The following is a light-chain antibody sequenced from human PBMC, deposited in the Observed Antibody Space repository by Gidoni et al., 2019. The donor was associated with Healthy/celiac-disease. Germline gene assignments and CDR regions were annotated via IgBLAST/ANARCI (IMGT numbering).Light chain of an antibody. CDR2: KDS. J-gene: IGLJ2*01. CDR1: ALPKQY. Sequence: SYELTQPPSVSVSPGQTARITCSGDALPKQYAYWYQQKPGQAPVLVIYKDSERPSGIPARFSGSSSGTTVTLTISGVQAEDEADYYCQSADSSGNVVFGGGTKLTVL. CDR3: QSADSSGNVV. V-gene: IGLV3-25*03.